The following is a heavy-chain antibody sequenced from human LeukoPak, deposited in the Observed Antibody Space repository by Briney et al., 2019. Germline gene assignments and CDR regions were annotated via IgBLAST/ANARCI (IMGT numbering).Heavy chain of an antibody. J-gene: IGHJ6*02. V-gene: IGHV3-23*01. Sequence: GGSLRLSCAVSGFTFSTYAMSWVRQAPGKGLEWVSAISFSGGSTYYADSVKGRFTISRDNSKNTLYLQMNNLRAKDTAVYYXXXXXXXXXXSHYYGVDVWGQGTTVTVSS. CDR1: GFTFSTYA. CDR2: ISFSGGST. CDR3: XXXXXXXXXSHYYGVDV.